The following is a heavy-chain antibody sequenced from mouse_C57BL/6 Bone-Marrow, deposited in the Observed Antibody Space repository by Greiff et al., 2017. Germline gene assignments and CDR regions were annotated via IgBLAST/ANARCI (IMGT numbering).Heavy chain of an antibody. V-gene: IGHV1-64*01. Sequence: QVQLQQPGAELVKPGASVKLSCKASGYTFTSYWMHWVKQRPGQGLEWIGMIHPNSGSTNYNEKFKSKATLTVDKSSSTAYMQLSSLTSEDSAVYDCARNQDYYGSSKFAYWGQGTLVTVSA. D-gene: IGHD1-1*01. CDR2: IHPNSGST. CDR1: GYTFTSYW. J-gene: IGHJ3*01. CDR3: ARNQDYYGSSKFAY.